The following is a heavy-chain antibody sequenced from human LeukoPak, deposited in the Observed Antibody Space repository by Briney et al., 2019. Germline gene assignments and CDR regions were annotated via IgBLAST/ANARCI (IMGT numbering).Heavy chain of an antibody. CDR1: GFTFSDYS. V-gene: IGHV3-11*04. Sequence: GGSLRLSCAACGFTFSDYSMSWSRQAPGKGLEWVSYISSSGSTIYYADSVKGRFTISRDNAKNTLYLQMNSLRAEDTAVYYCATLEGSGWSDYWGQGPLVTVSS. J-gene: IGHJ4*02. CDR3: ATLEGSGWSDY. D-gene: IGHD6-19*01. CDR2: ISSSGSTI.